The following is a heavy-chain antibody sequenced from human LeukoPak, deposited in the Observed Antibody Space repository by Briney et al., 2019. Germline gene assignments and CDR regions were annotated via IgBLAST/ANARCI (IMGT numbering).Heavy chain of an antibody. J-gene: IGHJ5*02. V-gene: IGHV3-7*01. CDR1: GFTFSSYW. Sequence: PGGSLRLSCAASGFTFSSYWMSWVRQAPGKGLEWVANIKKDGSEKYYVDSVKGRFTTTRDNTNNSLYLQMNSLRAEDAAVYYCARDPRWFDPWGQGTLVTVSS. CDR3: ARDPRWFDP. CDR2: IKKDGSEK.